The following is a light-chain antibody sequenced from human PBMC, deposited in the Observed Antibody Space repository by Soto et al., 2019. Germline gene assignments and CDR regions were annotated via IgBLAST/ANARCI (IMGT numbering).Light chain of an antibody. J-gene: IGKJ5*01. CDR2: DAS. CDR3: QVRTNWSIA. V-gene: IGKV3-11*01. Sequence: EFVLTQSPATLSWSPGERATLSCRASQSVSSYLAWYQQKPGQAPRLLIYDASNRATGIPARFSGTGSGTDFTLTINNLEPEDFAVYYCQVRTNWSIAFGRGTRLEIK. CDR1: QSVSSY.